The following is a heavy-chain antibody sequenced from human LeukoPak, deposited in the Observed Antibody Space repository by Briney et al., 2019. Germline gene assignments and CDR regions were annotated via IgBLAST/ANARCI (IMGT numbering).Heavy chain of an antibody. CDR3: ARSVYYDFWSGYYWFDP. CDR2: IYYSGST. CDR1: GGSISSHY. J-gene: IGHJ5*02. V-gene: IGHV4-59*11. D-gene: IGHD3-3*01. Sequence: SETLSLTCTVSGGSISSHYWSWIRQPPGKGLEWIGYIYYSGSTNYNPSLKSRVTISVDTSKNQFSLKLSSVTAADTAVYYCARSVYYDFWSGYYWFDPWGQGTLVTVSS.